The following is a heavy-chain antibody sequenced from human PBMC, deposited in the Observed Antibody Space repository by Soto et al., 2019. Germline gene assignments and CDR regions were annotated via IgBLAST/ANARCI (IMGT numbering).Heavy chain of an antibody. Sequence: EVHVEESGGTLVQPGGSLRLSCAASGFTFSRYWMTWVRQAPGKGLEWLANINQNGRETYYVDSVKGRLSISRDNVKNSVYLQITSLRAEDTAVYYCERVGDGYVSSAVECWGQGTLVTVSS. D-gene: IGHD3-10*01. CDR1: GFTFSRYW. V-gene: IGHV3-7*05. CDR3: ERVGDGYVSSAVEC. J-gene: IGHJ4*02. CDR2: INQNGRET.